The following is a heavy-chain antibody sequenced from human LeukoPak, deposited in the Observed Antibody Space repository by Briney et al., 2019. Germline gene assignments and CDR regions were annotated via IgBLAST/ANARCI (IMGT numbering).Heavy chain of an antibody. CDR1: GFXFSAYA. D-gene: IGHD2-2*01. V-gene: IGHV3-33*07. J-gene: IGHJ4*02. CDR2: IWSDGGNK. Sequence: PGGSLRLSCEASGFXFSAYAMTWVRQAPGKGLEWVAIIWSDGGNKYYADSVKGRFTISRDNSKNKLYLQMNSLRAEDTAVYYCARDYCRSISCSDYWGQGTLVTVSS. CDR3: ARDYCRSISCSDY.